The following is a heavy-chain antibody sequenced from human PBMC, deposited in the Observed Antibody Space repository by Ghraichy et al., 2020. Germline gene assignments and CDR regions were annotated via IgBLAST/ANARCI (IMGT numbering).Heavy chain of an antibody. D-gene: IGHD5-18*01. V-gene: IGHV3-11*01. CDR1: GFTFSDYY. Sequence: GGSLRLSCAASGFTFSDYYMSWIRQAPGKGLEWVSYISSSGSTIYYADSVKGRFTISRDNAKNSLYLQMNSLRAEDTAVYYCATSGYSYGQSDAFDIWGQGTMVTVSS. CDR2: ISSSGSTI. J-gene: IGHJ3*02. CDR3: ATSGYSYGQSDAFDI.